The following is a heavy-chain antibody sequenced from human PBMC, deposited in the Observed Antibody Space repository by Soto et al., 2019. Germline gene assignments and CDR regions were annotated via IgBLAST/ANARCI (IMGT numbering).Heavy chain of an antibody. J-gene: IGHJ3*02. CDR3: YRHRAELNYRESWHTGAFDI. Sequence: GESLKIPFTVSADQFSTYLLCWVRQMPVKGLEGMGVIYPGESDTRYSPSFEGQVSISADKSTSTAHLQRDSPKASDTAIYYCYRHRAELNYRESWHTGAFDIWGQGTMVTVSS. CDR2: IYPGESDT. D-gene: IGHD3-16*01. CDR1: ADQFSTYL. V-gene: IGHV5-51*01.